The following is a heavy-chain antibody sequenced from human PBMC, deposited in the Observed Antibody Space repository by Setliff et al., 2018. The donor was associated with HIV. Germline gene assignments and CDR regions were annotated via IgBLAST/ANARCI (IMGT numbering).Heavy chain of an antibody. CDR3: ATKVYCTNGVCLDAFDL. D-gene: IGHD2-8*01. Sequence: ASVKVSCKASGYTFTDYYMHWVQQAPGQGLEWMGRINPNSGGTNHVQKFQGRVTMTRDTSSSTAYMELSRLRSDDTAVYYCATKVYCTNGVCLDAFDLWGQGTMVTVSS. CDR2: INPNSGGT. CDR1: GYTFTDYY. J-gene: IGHJ3*01. V-gene: IGHV1-2*06.